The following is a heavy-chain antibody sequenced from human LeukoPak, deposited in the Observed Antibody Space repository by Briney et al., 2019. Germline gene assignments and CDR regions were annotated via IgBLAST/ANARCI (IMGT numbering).Heavy chain of an antibody. V-gene: IGHV3-11*01. CDR1: GFTFSDYY. CDR2: ISSSGSTI. D-gene: IGHD6-19*01. J-gene: IGHJ6*02. CDR3: ARRYSSGWYDYYYGMDV. Sequence: GGSLRLSCAASGFTFSDYYMSWIRQAPGKGLEWVSYISSSGSTIYYADSVKGRFTISRDNAKNSLYLQMNSLRAEDTAVYYCARRYSSGWYDYYYGMDVWGQGTTVTVSS.